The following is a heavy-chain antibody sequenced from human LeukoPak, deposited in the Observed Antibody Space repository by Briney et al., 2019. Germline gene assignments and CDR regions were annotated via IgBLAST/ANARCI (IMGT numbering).Heavy chain of an antibody. J-gene: IGHJ6*02. CDR2: IWYDGSNK. D-gene: IGHD2-2*01. Sequence: PGGSLRLSCAASGFSFSNYGMHWVRQAPGKGLEWVAVIWYDGSNKYYEDSVKGRFTISRDNSKNTLYLQMNSLRAEDTAVYYCARIRRRTAATYYYYGMDVWGQGTTVTVSS. CDR1: GFSFSNYG. CDR3: ARIRRRTAATYYYYGMDV. V-gene: IGHV3-33*01.